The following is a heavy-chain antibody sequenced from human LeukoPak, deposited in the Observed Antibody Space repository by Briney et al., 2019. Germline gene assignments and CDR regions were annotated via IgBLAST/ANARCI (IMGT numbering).Heavy chain of an antibody. CDR1: GFTFSSYA. V-gene: IGHV3-30-3*01. CDR3: ARVKAVGDRPNYFDY. D-gene: IGHD4-17*01. CDR2: ISYDGSNK. J-gene: IGHJ4*02. Sequence: GGSLRLSCAASGFTFSSYAMSWVRQAPGKGLEWVAVISYDGSNKYYADSVKGRFTISRDNSKNTLYLQMNSLRAEDTAVYYCARVKAVGDRPNYFDYWGQGTLVTVSS.